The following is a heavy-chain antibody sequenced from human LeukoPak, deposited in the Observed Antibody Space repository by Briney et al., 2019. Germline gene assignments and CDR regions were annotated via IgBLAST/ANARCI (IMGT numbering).Heavy chain of an antibody. J-gene: IGHJ1*01. Sequence: GASVKVSCKASGYTFTSYGISWVRQAPGQGLEWMGGIIPIFGTANYAQKFQGRVTITTDESTSTAYMELSSLRSEDTAVYYCAGGYCSSTSCSYFQHWGQGTLVTVSS. CDR1: GYTFTSYG. CDR3: AGGYCSSTSCSYFQH. V-gene: IGHV1-69*05. D-gene: IGHD2-2*01. CDR2: IIPIFGTA.